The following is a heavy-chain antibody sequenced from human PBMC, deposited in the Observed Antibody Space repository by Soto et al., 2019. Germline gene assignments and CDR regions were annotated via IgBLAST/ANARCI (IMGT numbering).Heavy chain of an antibody. D-gene: IGHD2-2*01. CDR1: GGSINSDY. CDR2: ISTSGRT. V-gene: IGHV4-4*07. Sequence: SETLSLTCSVSGGSINSDYWTWIRQSAGKVLEWIGRISTSGRTTYNPSLKSRVTMSIDTSRNQFSLTLISVTAADTALYYCARLHLPALQGAFDIWGQGTMVT. CDR3: ARLHLPALQGAFDI. J-gene: IGHJ3*02.